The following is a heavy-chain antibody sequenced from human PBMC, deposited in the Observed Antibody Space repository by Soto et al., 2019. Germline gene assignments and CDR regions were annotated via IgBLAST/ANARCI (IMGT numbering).Heavy chain of an antibody. D-gene: IGHD6-13*01. CDR1: GYSFTSYW. J-gene: IGHJ6*02. CDR3: ARHVPPQRAAGIYPSYYYYGMDV. CDR2: IDPSDSYT. V-gene: IGHV5-10-1*01. Sequence: PGESLKLSCKGSGYSFTSYWISWVRQMPGKGLEWMGRIDPSDSYTNYSPSFQGHVTISADKSISTAYLQWSSLKASDTAMYYCARHVPPQRAAGIYPSYYYYGMDVWGQGTTVTVSS.